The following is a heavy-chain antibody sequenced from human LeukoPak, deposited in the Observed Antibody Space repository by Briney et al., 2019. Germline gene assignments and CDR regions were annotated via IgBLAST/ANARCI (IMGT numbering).Heavy chain of an antibody. D-gene: IGHD3-10*01. Sequence: GGSLRLSCAASGFTFSSNAMHWVRQAPGKGLEWVAVISYDGGITYYADSVKGRFTISRDNSKNPLYLQLNSLRAEDMAVYYCGRDSPYYYDSGSLGPLYFDCWGKGALVTVSS. CDR3: GRDSPYYYDSGSLGPLYFDC. J-gene: IGHJ4*02. CDR2: ISYDGGIT. V-gene: IGHV3-30*01. CDR1: GFTFSSNA.